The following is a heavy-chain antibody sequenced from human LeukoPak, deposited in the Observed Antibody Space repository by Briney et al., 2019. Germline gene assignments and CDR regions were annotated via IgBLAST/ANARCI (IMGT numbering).Heavy chain of an antibody. CDR2: VSGSDGGT. V-gene: IGHV3-23*01. CDR1: GFTFTYYG. CDR3: AKQQMVQGYFQH. D-gene: IGHD6-13*01. J-gene: IGHJ1*01. Sequence: GGSLRLSCAASGFTFTYYGMTWVRQAPGKGLEWVSSVSGSDGGTYYADSVKGRFTISRDTSKNTLYLQMNSLRAEDSAVYYCAKQQMVQGYFQHWGQGTLVTVSS.